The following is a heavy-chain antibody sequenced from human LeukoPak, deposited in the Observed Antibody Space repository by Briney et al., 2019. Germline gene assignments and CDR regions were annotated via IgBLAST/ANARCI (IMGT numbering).Heavy chain of an antibody. CDR2: IYYSGST. J-gene: IGHJ4*02. Sequence: QTLSLTCTVPGGSISSGGYYWSWIRQHPGKGLEWIGYIYYSGSTYYNPSLKSRVTISVDTSKNQFSLKLSSVTAADTAVYYCARLLYYYDSSVYQRYFDYWGQGTLVTVSS. CDR1: GGSISSGGYY. V-gene: IGHV4-31*03. D-gene: IGHD3-22*01. CDR3: ARLLYYYDSSVYQRYFDY.